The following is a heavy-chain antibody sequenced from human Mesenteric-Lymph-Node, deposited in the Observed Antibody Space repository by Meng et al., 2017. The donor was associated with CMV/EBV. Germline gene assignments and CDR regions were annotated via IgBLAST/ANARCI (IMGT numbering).Heavy chain of an antibody. V-gene: IGHV3-48*04. Sequence: GGSLRLSCEVSGFTLSSYCMNWVRQAPGKGLEWISYINTISSTMYYADSVQGRFTISRDHAKNSLYLEMSSLRAEDTAVYYCAASRLPGNYPRYFDYWGQGTLVTVSS. CDR3: AASRLPGNYPRYFDY. CDR1: GFTLSSYC. J-gene: IGHJ4*02. D-gene: IGHD1-7*01. CDR2: INTISSTM.